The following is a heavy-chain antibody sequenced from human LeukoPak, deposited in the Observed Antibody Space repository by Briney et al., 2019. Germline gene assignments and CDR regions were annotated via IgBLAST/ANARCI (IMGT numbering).Heavy chain of an antibody. CDR2: INPKTGGT. CDR3: ARAAVRGIREYY. CDR1: GYTFTGYW. D-gene: IGHD3-10*01. Sequence: ASVKVSCKTSGYTFTGYWMHWVRQAPGQGLEWMGWINPKTGGTLSAQKFQGRVTLTSDTSISTAYMELRSLRSDDTAVYYCARAAVRGIREYYWGQGTLVTVSS. J-gene: IGHJ4*02. V-gene: IGHV1-2*02.